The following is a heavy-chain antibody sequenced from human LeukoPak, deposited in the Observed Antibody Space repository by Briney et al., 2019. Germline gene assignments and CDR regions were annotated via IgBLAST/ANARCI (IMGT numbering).Heavy chain of an antibody. D-gene: IGHD4-17*01. CDR1: GFTIGNYG. Sequence: GGSLRLSCVVSGFTIGNYGMHWVRQAPDKGLEWVAMISHDGGSEHYGDSVKGRFTISRDNSKNMLYLEINGLRADDTAVYYCARRDYGYFQHWGQGTLVTVSS. CDR3: ARRDYGYFQH. V-gene: IGHV3-30*03. CDR2: ISHDGGSE. J-gene: IGHJ1*01.